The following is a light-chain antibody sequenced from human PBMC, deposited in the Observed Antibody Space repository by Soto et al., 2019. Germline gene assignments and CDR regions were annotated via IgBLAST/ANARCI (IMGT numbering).Light chain of an antibody. CDR3: QQFDRSLYT. J-gene: IGKJ2*01. CDR2: GAS. Sequence: EIVLTQSPGTLSLSPGERATLSCRASQSISSSYLAWYQQKPGQAPRLLIYGASSRATGIPDRFSGSGSGTDFTLTISRPEPEDFAVYYCQQFDRSLYTFGQGTKLEIK. V-gene: IGKV3-20*01. CDR1: QSISSSY.